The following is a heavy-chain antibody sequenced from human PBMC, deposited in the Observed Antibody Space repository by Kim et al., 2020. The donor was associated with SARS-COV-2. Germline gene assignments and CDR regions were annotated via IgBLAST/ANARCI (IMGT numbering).Heavy chain of an antibody. CDR1: GYTFFSYS. Sequence: GESLKISCKGSGYTFFSYSIAWVRQMPGKGLEWMGSIYPGDSDTTYSPPFQGQVTFSADRSISTAYLQWRTLKASDTATYYCARRGPTGTFDHWGQGTLVIVSS. D-gene: IGHD1-1*01. J-gene: IGHJ4*02. CDR2: IYPGDSDT. CDR3: ARRGPTGTFDH. V-gene: IGHV5-51*01.